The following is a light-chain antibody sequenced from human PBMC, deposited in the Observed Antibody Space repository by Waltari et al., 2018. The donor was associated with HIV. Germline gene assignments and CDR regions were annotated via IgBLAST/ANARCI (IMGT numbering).Light chain of an antibody. CDR3: QQNYSPPLT. J-gene: IGKJ4*01. V-gene: IGKV1-39*01. CDR1: QHITTY. Sequence: IQMTQSPPSLSASVGDTVTTTCRATQHITTYLNWVHQQPGKAPKLLNSTASSLQSGVPSRFSGSGSGTDFTLTISSLQPEDFGTYYCQQNYSPPLTFGGGTKVEIK. CDR2: TAS.